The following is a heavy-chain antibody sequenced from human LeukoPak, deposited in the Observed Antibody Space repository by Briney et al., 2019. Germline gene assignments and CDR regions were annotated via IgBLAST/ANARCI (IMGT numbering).Heavy chain of an antibody. CDR1: GFTFSSYA. J-gene: IGHJ5*02. CDR3: ARLLGDSTIYDL. V-gene: IGHV3-23*01. D-gene: IGHD3-16*01. CDR2: ISGSGGST. Sequence: GGSLRLSCAASGFTFSSYAMSWVHQAPGKGLEWVSAISGSGGSTYYADSVKGRFTISRDNAENSVSLQMNSLRDEDTAMYYCARLLGDSTIYDLWGQGTQVTVSS.